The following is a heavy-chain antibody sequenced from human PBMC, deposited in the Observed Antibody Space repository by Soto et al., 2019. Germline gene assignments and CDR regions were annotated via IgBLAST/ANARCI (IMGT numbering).Heavy chain of an antibody. V-gene: IGHV4-59*01. CDR1: GGSISSYY. CDR2: IYYSGST. J-gene: IGHJ3*02. Sequence: SQILSLTCTVCGGSISSYYWSWIRQPPGKGLEWIGYIYYSGSTNYNPSLKSRVTISVDTSKNQFSLKLSSVTAADTAVYYCARAGFWSGSDAFDIWGQGTMVTVSS. D-gene: IGHD3-3*01. CDR3: ARAGFWSGSDAFDI.